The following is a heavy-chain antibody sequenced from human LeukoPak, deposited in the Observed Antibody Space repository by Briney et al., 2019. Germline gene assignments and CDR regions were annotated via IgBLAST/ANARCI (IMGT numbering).Heavy chain of an antibody. CDR2: IRGSGDRT. V-gene: IGHV3-23*01. CDR3: AKDSKIVGATFRSYHYMDV. D-gene: IGHD1-26*01. Sequence: GGSLRLSCAASGFTFSSYAMSWVRQAPGKGLEWVSAIRGSGDRTHYADSVKGRFTISRDNSKNTLYLQMNSLRAEDTAVYYCAKDSKIVGATFRSYHYMDVWGKGTAVSVSS. J-gene: IGHJ6*03. CDR1: GFTFSSYA.